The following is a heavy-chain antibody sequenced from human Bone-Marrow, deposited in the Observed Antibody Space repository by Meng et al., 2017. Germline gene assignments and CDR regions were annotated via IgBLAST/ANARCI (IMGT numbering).Heavy chain of an antibody. J-gene: IGHJ4*02. CDR2: INHSGST. D-gene: IGHD4-11*01. CDR1: GGSFSDYY. CDR3: ARGPTTMAHDFDY. Sequence: QVQLQHWGAALLKPSETRSLTCVVSGGSFSDYYWSWIRQPPGKGLEWIGEINHSGSTNYNPSLEGRATISVDTSQNNLSLKLSSVTAADSAVYYCARGPTTMAHDFDYWGQGTLVTVSS. V-gene: IGHV4-34*01.